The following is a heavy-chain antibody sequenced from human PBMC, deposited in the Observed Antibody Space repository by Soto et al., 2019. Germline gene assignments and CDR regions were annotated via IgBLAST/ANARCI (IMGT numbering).Heavy chain of an antibody. D-gene: IGHD2-2*02. CDR3: ARARFQVLYGKPYFDS. J-gene: IGHJ4*02. Sequence: SETLSLTCTVSGGSITTRGSYWSWIRQHPGKGLEWIGNIYHSGNTYYNPSLKSRLTISVDTSKNHFSLMVDSVTAADTAVYYCARARFQVLYGKPYFDSWGQGTLVTVSS. CDR1: GGSITTRGSY. V-gene: IGHV4-31*03. CDR2: IYHSGNT.